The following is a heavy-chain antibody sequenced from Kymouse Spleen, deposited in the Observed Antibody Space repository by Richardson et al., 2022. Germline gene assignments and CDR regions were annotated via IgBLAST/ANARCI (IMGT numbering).Heavy chain of an antibody. CDR2: INHSGST. Sequence: QVQLQQWGAGLLKPSETLSLTCAVYGGSFSGYYWSWIRQPPGKGLEWIGEINHSGSTNYNPSLKSRVTISVDTSKNQFSLKLSSVTAADTAVYYCARGEYSSSYYYYYGMDVWGQGTTVTVSS. J-gene: IGHJ6*02. D-gene: IGHD6-6*01. CDR3: ARGEYSSSYYYYYGMDV. CDR1: GGSFSGYY. V-gene: IGHV4-34*01.